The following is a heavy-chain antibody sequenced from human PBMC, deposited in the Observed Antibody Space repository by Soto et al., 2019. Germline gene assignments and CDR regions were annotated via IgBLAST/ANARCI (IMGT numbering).Heavy chain of an antibody. CDR2: INPHTGDT. CDR1: GYPFTGYH. Sequence: QVQLVQSGAEMKKPGASVKVSCKASGYPFTGYHLHWVRQAPGQGLEWMGWINPHTGDTGSAEKFQGRVTMTRDTSISTAYMDVSRLRSDDTAVYYCARGHQLRPGNNWSDSWGQGTLVTVSS. J-gene: IGHJ5*01. D-gene: IGHD1-7*01. V-gene: IGHV1-2*02. CDR3: ARGHQLRPGNNWSDS.